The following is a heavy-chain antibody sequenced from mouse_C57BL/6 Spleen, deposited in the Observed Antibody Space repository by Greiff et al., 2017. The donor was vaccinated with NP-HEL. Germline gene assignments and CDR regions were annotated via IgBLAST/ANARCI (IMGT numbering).Heavy chain of an antibody. V-gene: IGHV5-17*01. CDR1: GFTFSDYG. Sequence: EVQLVESGGGLVKPGGSLKLSCAASGFTFSDYGMHWVRQAPEKGLEWVAYISSGSSTIYYADTVKGRFTISRDNAKNTLFLQMTSLRSEDTAMYYCARGDWEYFDYWGQGTTLTVSS. J-gene: IGHJ2*01. CDR3: ARGDWEYFDY. CDR2: ISSGSSTI. D-gene: IGHD4-1*01.